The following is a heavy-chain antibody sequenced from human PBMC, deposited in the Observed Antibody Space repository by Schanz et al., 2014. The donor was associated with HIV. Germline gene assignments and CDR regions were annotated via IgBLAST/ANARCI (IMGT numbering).Heavy chain of an antibody. CDR3: AKGVSVAGSSYYFDY. CDR2: LSHDGSNK. D-gene: IGHD6-19*01. CDR1: GFTFRNHA. J-gene: IGHJ4*02. V-gene: IGHV3-30-3*01. Sequence: QVQLMESGGGVVQPGRSLRLSCAASGFTFRNHAMHWVRQAPGKGLEWVADLSHDGSNKYYADSVKGRFTISRDNAKNSLYLQMNSLRREDTAFYYCAKGVSVAGSSYYFDYWGQGALVTVSS.